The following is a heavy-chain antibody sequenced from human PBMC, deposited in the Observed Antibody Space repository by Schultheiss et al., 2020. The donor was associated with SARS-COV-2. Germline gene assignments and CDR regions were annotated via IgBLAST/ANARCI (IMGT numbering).Heavy chain of an antibody. D-gene: IGHD1-26*01. CDR1: GFTFSSYD. V-gene: IGHV3-23*03. CDR3: AKGAGSYSPYYFDY. J-gene: IGHJ4*02. Sequence: GGSLRLSCAASGFTFSSYDMSWVRQAPGKGLEWVSVIYSDGRTFYADSVKGRFTISRDISKNTLYTLYLQMNNLRADDTAIYYCAKGAGSYSPYYFDYWGQGTLVTGSS. CDR2: IYSDGRT.